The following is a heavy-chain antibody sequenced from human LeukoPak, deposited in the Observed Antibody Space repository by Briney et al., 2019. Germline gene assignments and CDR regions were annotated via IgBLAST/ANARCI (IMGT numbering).Heavy chain of an antibody. J-gene: IGHJ3*01. D-gene: IGHD3-22*01. Sequence: QPGGSLRLSCAASGFTFSSYAMSWVRQAPGKGLEWVSSITDSGSSTYNADSVKGRFTFSRHNSKNTLYLQMNSLRAEDTAVYYCAKDFRPYHSSGYYLRDAFDVWGQGTMVTVSS. CDR3: AKDFRPYHSSGYYLRDAFDV. V-gene: IGHV3-23*01. CDR1: GFTFSSYA. CDR2: ITDSGSST.